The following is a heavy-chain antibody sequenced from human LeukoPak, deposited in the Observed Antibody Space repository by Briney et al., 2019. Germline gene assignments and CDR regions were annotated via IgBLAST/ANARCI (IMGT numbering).Heavy chain of an antibody. CDR2: IWYDGSNK. CDR1: GFTFSSYG. CDR3: ARDRDGYNFGDAFDI. D-gene: IGHD5-12*01. V-gene: IGHV3-33*01. J-gene: IGHJ3*02. Sequence: GRSLRLSCAASGFTFSSYGMHWVRQAPGKGLEWVAVIWYDGSNKYYADSVKGRFTISRDNSKNTLYLQMNSLRAEDTAVYYCARDRDGYNFGDAFDIWGQGKMVTVSS.